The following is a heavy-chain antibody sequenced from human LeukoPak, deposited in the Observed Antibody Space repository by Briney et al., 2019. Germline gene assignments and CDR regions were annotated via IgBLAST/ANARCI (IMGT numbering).Heavy chain of an antibody. CDR1: GFTFSNYG. CDR3: ARGSDYFDY. V-gene: IGHV3-30*03. Sequence: GRSLRLSCAASGFTFSNYGMHWVRQAPGKGLEWVAVISYDGSNKYYADSVKGRFTISRDNSKNTLYLQMNSLRAEDTAVYYCARGSDYFDYWGQGTLVTVSS. J-gene: IGHJ4*02. CDR2: ISYDGSNK.